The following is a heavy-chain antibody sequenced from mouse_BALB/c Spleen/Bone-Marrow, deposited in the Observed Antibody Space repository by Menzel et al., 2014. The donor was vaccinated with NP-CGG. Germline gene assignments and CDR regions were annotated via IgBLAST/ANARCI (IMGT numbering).Heavy chain of an antibody. CDR3: ARDDYSRGY. Sequence: EVMLVESGGGLVQPGGSLILSCAPSGFTFTDYYMSWVRQPPGKALEWLGFIRNKPNGYTTEYSASVKGRFTISRDNSQSILYLQMNTLRAEDSATYYCARDDYSRGYWGQGTTLTVSS. D-gene: IGHD1-1*01. CDR2: IRNKPNGYTT. J-gene: IGHJ2*01. CDR1: GFTFTDYY. V-gene: IGHV7-3*02.